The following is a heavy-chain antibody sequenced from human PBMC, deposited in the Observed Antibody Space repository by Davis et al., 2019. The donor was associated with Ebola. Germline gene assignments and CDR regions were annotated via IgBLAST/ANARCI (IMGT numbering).Heavy chain of an antibody. D-gene: IGHD3-9*01. Sequence: SETLSLTCAVYGGSFSGYYWSWIRQPPGKGLEWIWEINHSGSTNYNPSLKSRVTISVDTSKNQFSLKLSSVTAADTAVYYCARGRYFDWLLSSVDYYYYGMDVWGKGTTVTVSS. CDR3: ARGRYFDWLLSSVDYYYYGMDV. V-gene: IGHV4-34*01. CDR2: INHSGST. J-gene: IGHJ6*04. CDR1: GGSFSGYY.